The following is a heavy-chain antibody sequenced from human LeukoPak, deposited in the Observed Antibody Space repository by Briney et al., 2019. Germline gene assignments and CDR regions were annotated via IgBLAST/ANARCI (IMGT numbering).Heavy chain of an antibody. CDR1: GYTFTGYY. CDR2: INPNSGGT. D-gene: IGHD5-24*01. J-gene: IGHJ4*02. V-gene: IGHV1-2*02. Sequence: ASVKVSCKASGYTFTGYYMHWVRQAPGQGLEWMGWINPNSGGTNYAQKFQGRVTITADKSTSTAYMELSSLSSEDTAVYYCAREEGDGYNYNFDFWGQGTLVTVSS. CDR3: AREEGDGYNYNFDF.